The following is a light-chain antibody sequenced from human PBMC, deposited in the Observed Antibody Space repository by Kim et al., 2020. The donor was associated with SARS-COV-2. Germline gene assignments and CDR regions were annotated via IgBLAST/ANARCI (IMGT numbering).Light chain of an antibody. CDR2: QDI. J-gene: IGLJ2*01. Sequence: VSPGKTATIPCSGDNLGGRYVSWYQQRPGQTPVLVMYQDIERPSGIPDRFSGSNSGNTATLTISGTQAMDEADYYCQAWDNNAAIFGGGTQLTVL. CDR3: QAWDNNAAI. CDR1: NLGGRY. V-gene: IGLV3-1*01.